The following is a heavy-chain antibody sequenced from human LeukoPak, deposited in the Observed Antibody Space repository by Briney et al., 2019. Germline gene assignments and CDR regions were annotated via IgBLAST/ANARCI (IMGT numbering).Heavy chain of an antibody. V-gene: IGHV3-30*02. CDR2: IRYDGSNK. J-gene: IGHJ4*02. D-gene: IGHD6-19*01. Sequence: GGSLRLSCAASGFTFSSYGMHWVRQAPGKGLEWVAFIRYDGSNKYYADSVKGRSTISRDNSKNTLYLQMNSLRAEDTAVYYCAKTRAVAGLIDYWGQGTLVTVSS. CDR1: GFTFSSYG. CDR3: AKTRAVAGLIDY.